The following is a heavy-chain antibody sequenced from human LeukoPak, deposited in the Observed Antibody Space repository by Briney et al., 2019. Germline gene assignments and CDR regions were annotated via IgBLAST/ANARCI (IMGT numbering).Heavy chain of an antibody. CDR2: IYHSGST. Sequence: SETLSLTCAVSGYSISSGYYWGWIRQPPGKGLEWIGSIYHSGSTYYNPSLKRRVTISVDTSKNQFSLKLSSVTAADTAVYYCARHGSLYGSNYFDYWGQGTLVTVSS. CDR1: GYSISSGYY. J-gene: IGHJ4*02. D-gene: IGHD4-23*01. V-gene: IGHV4-38-2*01. CDR3: ARHGSLYGSNYFDY.